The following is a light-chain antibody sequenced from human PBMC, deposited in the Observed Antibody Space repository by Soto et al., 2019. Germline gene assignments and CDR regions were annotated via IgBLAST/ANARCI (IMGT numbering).Light chain of an antibody. CDR2: GVS. CDR1: SSDIGSHNF. CDR3: SSYTSTYIWV. Sequence: SALTQPASVSGSPGQSITISCTGTSSDIGSHNFVSWHQQHPGKAPKFIIYGVSNRPSGVSNRFSGSKSGNTASLTISGLQADDEADYYCSSYTSTYIWVFGGGTKLTVL. V-gene: IGLV2-14*01. J-gene: IGLJ3*02.